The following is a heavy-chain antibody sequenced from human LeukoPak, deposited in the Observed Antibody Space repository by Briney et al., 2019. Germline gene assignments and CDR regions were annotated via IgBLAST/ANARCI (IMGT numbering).Heavy chain of an antibody. CDR2: INHSGST. V-gene: IGHV4-34*01. CDR1: GGSFSGYY. J-gene: IGHJ3*02. CDR3: ASMHCSSTSCYLAFDI. Sequence: SETLSLTCAVYGGSFSGYYWSWIRQPPGKGLEWIGEINHSGSTNYNPSLKSRVTISVDTSKNQFSLKLSSVTAADTAVYYCASMHCSSTSCYLAFDIWGQGTMVTVSS. D-gene: IGHD2-2*01.